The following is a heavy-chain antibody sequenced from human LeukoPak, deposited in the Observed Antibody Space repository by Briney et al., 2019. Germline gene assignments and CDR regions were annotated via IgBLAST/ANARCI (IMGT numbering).Heavy chain of an antibody. Sequence: PSETLSLTCSVSGGSISSSTYYWGWIRQPPGKGLEWIGNIYNSGSTYYNPSLKSRVIISVDTSKNQFSLKLSSVTAADTAVYYCARQAYSSNLGWFDPWGQGTLVTVSS. D-gene: IGHD6-13*01. V-gene: IGHV4-39*01. CDR2: IYNSGST. J-gene: IGHJ5*02. CDR1: GGSISSSTYY. CDR3: ARQAYSSNLGWFDP.